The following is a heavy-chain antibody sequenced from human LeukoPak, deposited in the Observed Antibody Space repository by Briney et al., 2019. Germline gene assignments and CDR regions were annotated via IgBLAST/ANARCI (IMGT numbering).Heavy chain of an antibody. Sequence: GGSLRLSCAASGFTFSSYAMSWVRQAPGKGPEWVSAISGSGGSTYYADSVKGRFTISRDNSKNTLYLQMNSLSAEDTAVYYCAKDGSGSYFGYWGQGTLVIVSS. J-gene: IGHJ4*02. CDR1: GFTFSSYA. CDR3: AKDGSGSYFGY. V-gene: IGHV3-23*01. CDR2: ISGSGGST. D-gene: IGHD3-10*01.